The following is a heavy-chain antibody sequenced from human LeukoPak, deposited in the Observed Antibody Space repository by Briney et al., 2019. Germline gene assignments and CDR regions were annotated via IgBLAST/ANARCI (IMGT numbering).Heavy chain of an antibody. J-gene: IGHJ4*02. CDR3: AKYSDSGYDLSWSYYFDY. CDR1: GFTFSDYY. CDR2: ISSSSTYT. D-gene: IGHD5-12*01. V-gene: IGHV3-11*06. Sequence: GGSLRLSCAASGFTFSDYYMSWIRQAPGKGLEWISYISSSSTYTNYADSVKGRFTISRDNSKNTLYLQMNSLRAEDTAVYYCAKYSDSGYDLSWSYYFDYWGQGTLVTVSS.